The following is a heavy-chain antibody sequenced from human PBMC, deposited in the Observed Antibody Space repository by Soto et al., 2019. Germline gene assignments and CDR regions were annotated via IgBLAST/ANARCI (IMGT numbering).Heavy chain of an antibody. D-gene: IGHD2-2*01. CDR3: ARVALGYCSSTSCYGGWFDP. CDR1: GGSISSGGYS. Sequence: SETLSLTCAVSGGSISSGGYSWSWIRQPPGKGLEWIGYIYHSGSTYYNPSLKSRVTISVDRSKNQFSLKLSSVTAADTAVYYCARVALGYCSSTSCYGGWFDPWGQGTMVTVYS. V-gene: IGHV4-30-2*01. CDR2: IYHSGST. J-gene: IGHJ5*02.